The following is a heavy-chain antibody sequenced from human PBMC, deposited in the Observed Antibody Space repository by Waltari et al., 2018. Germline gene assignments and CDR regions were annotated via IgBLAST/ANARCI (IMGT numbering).Heavy chain of an antibody. Sequence: EVQLVESGGGLVKPGGSLRPPCAASGFTRSSYSMNWVLQAPGTGLEWVSSITRSSRDIYYADSVKGRFTISRDNAKNSLYLQMNSLRAEDTAVYYCARDRWEQAIDYWGQGTLVTVSS. J-gene: IGHJ4*02. D-gene: IGHD1-26*01. CDR1: GFTRSSYS. V-gene: IGHV3-21*01. CDR2: ITRSSRDI. CDR3: ARDRWEQAIDY.